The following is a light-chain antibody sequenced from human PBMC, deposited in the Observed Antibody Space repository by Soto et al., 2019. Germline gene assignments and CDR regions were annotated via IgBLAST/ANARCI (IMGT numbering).Light chain of an antibody. CDR2: GAS. J-gene: IGKJ2*01. CDR3: QQYGSSHCGT. V-gene: IGKV3-20*01. Sequence: EIVLTQSPGTLSLSPGERATLSCRASQSVSSSYLAWYQQKPGQAPRLLIYGASSRATGIPDRFSGSGSGTDFTLTISRLEPEDFAVYYCQQYGSSHCGTFGQGTKLEIK. CDR1: QSVSSSY.